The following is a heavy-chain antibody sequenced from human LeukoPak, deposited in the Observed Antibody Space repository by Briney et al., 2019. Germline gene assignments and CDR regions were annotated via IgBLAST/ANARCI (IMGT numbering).Heavy chain of an antibody. CDR2: INPNNGGT. D-gene: IGHD2-2*01. CDR1: GYIFTSYY. Sequence: GESLKISCKGSGYIFTSYYIHWVRQAPGQGLEWMGWINPNNGGTKYAQKFQGRVTMTSDTSISTAYMELSRLRSDDTAMYYCARDHCTSNSCYEDFYYGMDVWGQGTTVTVSS. CDR3: ARDHCTSNSCYEDFYYGMDV. J-gene: IGHJ6*02. V-gene: IGHV1-2*02.